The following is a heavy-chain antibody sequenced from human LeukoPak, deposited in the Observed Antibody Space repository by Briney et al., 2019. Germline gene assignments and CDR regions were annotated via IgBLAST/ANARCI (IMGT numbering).Heavy chain of an antibody. V-gene: IGHV3-53*01. D-gene: IGHD2-8*01. CDR2: IYSAGST. CDR1: GFTVSSNY. CDR3: ARGYCTNGVCFDS. Sequence: PGGALRLSCAASGFTVSSNYMTWVRQAPGRGLQGVSLIYSAGSTYYADSVKGRFTISRDNSKNTLFLQMNSLRAEDTAVYYCARGYCTNGVCFDSWGQGTLVTVSS. J-gene: IGHJ4*02.